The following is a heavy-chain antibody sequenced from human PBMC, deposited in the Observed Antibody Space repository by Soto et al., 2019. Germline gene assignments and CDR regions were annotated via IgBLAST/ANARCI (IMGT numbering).Heavy chain of an antibody. D-gene: IGHD4-17*01. CDR2: ISGDGGST. CDR3: AKDRGSVNWFDP. V-gene: IGHV3-43*02. J-gene: IGHJ5*02. CDR1: GFTFDDYA. Sequence: GGSLRLSCTASGFTFDDYAMHWVRQAPGKGLEWVSLISGDGGSTYYADSVKGRFTISRDNSKNSLYLQMNSLRTEDTAVYYCAKDRGSVNWFDPWGQGTLVTVSS.